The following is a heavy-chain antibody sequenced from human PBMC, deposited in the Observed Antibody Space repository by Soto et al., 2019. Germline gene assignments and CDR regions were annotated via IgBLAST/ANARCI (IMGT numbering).Heavy chain of an antibody. J-gene: IGHJ4*02. D-gene: IGHD2-2*01. V-gene: IGHV3-30*18. CDR1: GFSFSTYA. CDR3: AKTGCSSATCYVTN. CDR2: ISYDGSNE. Sequence: GGSLRLSCAASGFSFSTYAIHWVRQAPGKGLEWVAVISYDGSNEYYADSVKGRFTISRDSSKNTLPLQMNSLRPEDTAMYYCAKTGCSSATCYVTNWGQGTLVTVSS.